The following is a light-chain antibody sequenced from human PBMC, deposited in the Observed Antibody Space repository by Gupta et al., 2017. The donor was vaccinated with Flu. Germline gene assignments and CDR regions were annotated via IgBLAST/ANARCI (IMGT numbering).Light chain of an antibody. Sequence: QAVVTQEPSLTVSPGGPYPHTFHPNPGTVTSGHYPYWFQQKPGQAPRTLIYDTNNKHSWTPDRFSGSLLGGKAALTLSGAQPEDEADYYCFLSYNDARRVFGGGTKLTVL. CDR2: DTN. CDR3: FLSYNDARRV. CDR1: PGTVTSGHY. V-gene: IGLV7-46*01. J-gene: IGLJ3*02.